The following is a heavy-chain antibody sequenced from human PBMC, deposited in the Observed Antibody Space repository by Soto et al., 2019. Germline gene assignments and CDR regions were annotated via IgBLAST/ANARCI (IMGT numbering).Heavy chain of an antibody. Sequence: QVQLVQSGAEEKKPGASVKVSCKASGYTFTSYAMHWVRQAPGQRLEWMGWINAGNGNRKYSQKFQGRVTITRDTSASTAYMELSSLRSEDTAVYYCARDIALDIWGQGTMVTVSS. CDR1: GYTFTSYA. CDR2: INAGNGNR. V-gene: IGHV1-3*05. CDR3: ARDIALDI. J-gene: IGHJ3*02.